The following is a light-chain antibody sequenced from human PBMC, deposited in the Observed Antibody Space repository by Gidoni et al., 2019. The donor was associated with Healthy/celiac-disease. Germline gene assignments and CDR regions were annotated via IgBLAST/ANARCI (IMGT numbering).Light chain of an antibody. CDR3: QQSYSTPT. Sequence: DIQMTQSPSSLSASVGDRVTIPCRASQSISSYLNWYQQKPGKAPKLLIYAASSLQSGVPSRFSGSGSGTDFTLTISSLQPEDFATYYCQQSYSTPTFGQXTKVEIK. J-gene: IGKJ1*01. CDR2: AAS. V-gene: IGKV1-39*01. CDR1: QSISSY.